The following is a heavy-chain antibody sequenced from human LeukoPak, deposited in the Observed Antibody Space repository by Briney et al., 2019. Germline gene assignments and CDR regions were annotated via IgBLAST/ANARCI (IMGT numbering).Heavy chain of an antibody. V-gene: IGHV3-7*01. CDR2: IKQDGSEK. J-gene: IGHJ6*02. CDR1: GFTFSSYW. CDR3: ARDRTKLRYFDWLPYKGRPSGMDV. Sequence: PGGSLRLSCAASGFTFSSYWMSWVRQAPGKGLEWVANIKQDGSEKYYVDSVKGRFTISRDNAKNSLYLQMNSLRAEDTAVYYCARDRTKLRYFDWLPYKGRPSGMDVWGQGTTVTVSS. D-gene: IGHD3-9*01.